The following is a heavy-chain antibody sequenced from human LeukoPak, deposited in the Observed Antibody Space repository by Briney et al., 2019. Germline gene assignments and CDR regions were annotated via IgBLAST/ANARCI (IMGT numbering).Heavy chain of an antibody. Sequence: GEPLKISCKGSGYNFTTYWIGWVRQMPGKGLEWMGIIYPGDSDTRYSPSFQGQVTISADKSISTAYLQWSSLKASDTAMYYCARHVAVAGTGDDAFDIWGQGTMVTVSS. D-gene: IGHD6-19*01. CDR2: IYPGDSDT. CDR3: ARHVAVAGTGDDAFDI. V-gene: IGHV5-51*01. CDR1: GYNFTTYW. J-gene: IGHJ3*02.